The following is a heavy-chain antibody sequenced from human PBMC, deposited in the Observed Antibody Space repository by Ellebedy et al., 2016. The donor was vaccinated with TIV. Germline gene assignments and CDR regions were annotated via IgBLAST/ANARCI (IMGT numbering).Heavy chain of an antibody. CDR3: ARGGPSVAVAGTQYYGMDV. D-gene: IGHD6-19*01. Sequence: AASVKVSCKASGGTFSSYAISWVRQAPGQGLEWMGGNIPIFGTANYAQKFQGRVTITADKSTSTAYMELSSLRSEDTAVFYCARGGPSVAVAGTQYYGMDVWGQGTTVTVSS. CDR2: NIPIFGTA. V-gene: IGHV1-69*06. J-gene: IGHJ6*02. CDR1: GGTFSSYA.